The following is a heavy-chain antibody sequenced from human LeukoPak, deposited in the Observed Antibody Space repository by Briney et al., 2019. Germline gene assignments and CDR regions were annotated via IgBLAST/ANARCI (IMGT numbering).Heavy chain of an antibody. V-gene: IGHV4-61*02. J-gene: IGHJ5*02. D-gene: IGHD3-3*01. CDR2: IYTSGST. CDR3: ARDRIDYDFWSGYAYNWFDP. CDR1: GGSISSGSYY. Sequence: SETLSLTCTVSGGSISSGSYYWSWIPQPAGKGLEWIGRIYTSGSTNYNPSLKSRVTISVDTSKNQFSLKLSSVTVADTAVYYCARDRIDYDFWSGYAYNWFDPWGQGTLVTVSS.